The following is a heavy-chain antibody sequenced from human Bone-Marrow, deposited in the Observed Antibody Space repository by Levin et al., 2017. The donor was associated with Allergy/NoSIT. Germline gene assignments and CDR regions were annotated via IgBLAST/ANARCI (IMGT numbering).Heavy chain of an antibody. V-gene: IGHV1-69*04. CDR1: GGSFSSYP. Sequence: ASVKVSCKASGGSFSSYPINWVRQAPGQGLEWMGRIIPMPGITNYTQNFQERVTITAHRFTSPAYMELSSMRSEETVVYYCARAFCYDSSGNYRSAFDLWGQGTRVTVSS. CDR3: ARAFCYDSSGNYRSAFDL. CDR2: IIPMPGIT. J-gene: IGHJ3*01. D-gene: IGHD3-22*01.